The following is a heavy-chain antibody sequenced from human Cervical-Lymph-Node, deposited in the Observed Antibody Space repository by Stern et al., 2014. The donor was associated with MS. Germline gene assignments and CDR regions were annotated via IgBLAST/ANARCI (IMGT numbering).Heavy chain of an antibody. J-gene: IGHJ4*02. Sequence: QVQLMQSGAEVKKPGASVKVSCKFSGYALAELSVHWVRQAPGKGLEWLGGFDYEHGKTKYAQRFQGRVTMTEDTSIDTAYMELSSLRSEDSAVYYCATVNVAVAASLPDSWGQGTLVTVSS. CDR1: GYALAELS. CDR2: FDYEHGKT. V-gene: IGHV1-24*01. D-gene: IGHD2-15*01. CDR3: ATVNVAVAASLPDS.